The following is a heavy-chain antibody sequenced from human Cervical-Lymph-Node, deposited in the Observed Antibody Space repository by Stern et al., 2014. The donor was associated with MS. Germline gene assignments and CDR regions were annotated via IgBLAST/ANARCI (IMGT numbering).Heavy chain of an antibody. D-gene: IGHD4-17*01. CDR2: IIPVFGTA. CDR3: ASPVTLTVGAMDV. Sequence: VQLVESGAEVKKPGSSVKVSCKASGGTFSTYPIIWVRQAPGQGLEWMGGIIPVFGTATYAQKFQGRVTITAADSSSTAYMELSSLRSEDTAVYYCASPVTLTVGAMDVWGQGTTITVSS. CDR1: GGTFSTYP. J-gene: IGHJ6*02. V-gene: IGHV1-69*01.